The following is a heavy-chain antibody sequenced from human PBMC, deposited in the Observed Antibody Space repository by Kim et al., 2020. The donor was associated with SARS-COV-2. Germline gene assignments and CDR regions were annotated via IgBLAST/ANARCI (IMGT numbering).Heavy chain of an antibody. Sequence: YYNPSLQSRVTISVDTSKSHFSLKLSSVTAADTAVYYCARQGSGWRGAFDIWGQGTVVTVSS. CDR3: ARQGSGWRGAFDI. D-gene: IGHD6-19*01. J-gene: IGHJ3*02. V-gene: IGHV4-39*01.